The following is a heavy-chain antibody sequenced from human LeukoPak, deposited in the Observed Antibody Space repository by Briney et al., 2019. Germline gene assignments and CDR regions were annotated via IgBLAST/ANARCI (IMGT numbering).Heavy chain of an antibody. CDR2: INHSGST. V-gene: IGHV4-34*01. J-gene: IGHJ3*02. D-gene: IGHD2-15*01. CDR3: ARDPSHHSGTFDI. CDR1: GGSFSGYY. Sequence: PSETLSLTCAVYGGSFSGYYWSWIRQPPGKGLEWIGEINHSGSTNYNPSLKSRVTISVDTSKSQFSLKLSSVTAADTAVYYFARDPSHHSGTFDIWGQGTMVTVSS.